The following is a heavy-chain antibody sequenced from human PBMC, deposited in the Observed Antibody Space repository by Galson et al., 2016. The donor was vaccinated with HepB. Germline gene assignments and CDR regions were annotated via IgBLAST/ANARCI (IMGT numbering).Heavy chain of an antibody. J-gene: IGHJ4*02. Sequence: SLRLSCAVSGFTFSSYAMNWVRQAPGKGLEWVSDISHSGDSIYYADSVKGRFTISRDDSKNTLYLLMNSLTAEDTAVYYCAKRPTWRIAIPVDYFDYWGQGTMVTVSS. CDR3: AKRPTWRIAIPVDYFDY. CDR1: GFTFSSYA. CDR2: ISHSGDSI. V-gene: IGHV3-23*01. D-gene: IGHD6-13*01.